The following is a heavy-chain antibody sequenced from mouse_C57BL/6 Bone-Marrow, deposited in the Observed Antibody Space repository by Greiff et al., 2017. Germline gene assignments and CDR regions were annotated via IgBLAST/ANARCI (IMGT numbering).Heavy chain of an antibody. CDR2: INPNNGGT. D-gene: IGHD1-1*01. CDR1: GYTFTDYY. J-gene: IGHJ2*01. V-gene: IGHV1-26*01. Sequence: VQLQQSGPELVKPGASVKISCKASGYTFTDYYMNWVKQSHGKSLEWIGDINPNNGGTSYNQKFKGKATLTVDKSSSTAYMELRSLTSEDSAVYYCARPHYYGSSYDFDYWGQGTTLTVSS. CDR3: ARPHYYGSSYDFDY.